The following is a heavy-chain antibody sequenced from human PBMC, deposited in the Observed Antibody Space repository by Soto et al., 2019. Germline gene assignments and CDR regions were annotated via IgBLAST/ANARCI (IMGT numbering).Heavy chain of an antibody. D-gene: IGHD1-20*01. J-gene: IGHJ6*02. V-gene: IGHV4-31*03. CDR3: ARYKSNYYYGMDV. Sequence: SETLSLTCTVSGGSISSGGYYWSWIRQHPGKGLEWIGYIYYSGYTYYNPSLKSRVTISVDTSKNQFSLKLSSVTAADTAVYYCARYKSNYYYGMDVWGQGTTVTDSS. CDR2: IYYSGYT. CDR1: GGSISSGGYY.